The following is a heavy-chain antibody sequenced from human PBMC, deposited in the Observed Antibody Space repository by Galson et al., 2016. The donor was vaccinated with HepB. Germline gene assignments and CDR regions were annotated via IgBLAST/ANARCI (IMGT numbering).Heavy chain of an antibody. CDR3: ARRPTKLENRYQLDR. CDR2: GYYTGSS. D-gene: IGHD1-1*01. Sequence: SETLSLTCSLTGGSISSYYWSWIRQPPGQGLEWIGHGYYTGSSDYNPSLKSRVSISVDTSKNQFSLGLNSVTTADTAVYYCARRPTKLENRYQLDRWGKGTTVTVSS. CDR1: GGSISSYY. V-gene: IGHV4-59*01. J-gene: IGHJ6*04.